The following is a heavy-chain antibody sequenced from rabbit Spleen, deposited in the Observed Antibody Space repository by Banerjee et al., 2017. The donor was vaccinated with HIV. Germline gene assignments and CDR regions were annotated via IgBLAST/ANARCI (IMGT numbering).Heavy chain of an antibody. CDR3: ARDTGSSFSSYGMDL. CDR1: GFSFSNSDY. CDR2: IAGSSSDFT. J-gene: IGHJ6*01. V-gene: IGHV1S40*01. D-gene: IGHD8-1*01. Sequence: QSLEESGGDLVKPGASLTLTCTASGFSFSNSDYICWVRQAPGKGLEWISCIAGSSSDFTYSATWAKGRSIISKTSSTTVTLQMTSLTAADPATYYCARDTGSSFSSYGMDLWGPGTLVTVS.